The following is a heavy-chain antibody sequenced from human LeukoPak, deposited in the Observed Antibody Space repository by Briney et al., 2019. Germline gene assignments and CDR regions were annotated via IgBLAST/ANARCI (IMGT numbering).Heavy chain of an antibody. CDR2: ISSSATYI. CDR3: ATWDDYGDFVAFEY. D-gene: IGHD4-17*01. V-gene: IGHV3-21*01. Sequence: GGSLRLSCAASGFTFSSYGMNWVRQAPGKGLEWVASISSSATYIYYADSVRGRFTISRDDAKKSVFLHMNSLRAEDTAVYFCATWDDYGDFVAFEYWGQGTLVTVSS. J-gene: IGHJ4*02. CDR1: GFTFSSYG.